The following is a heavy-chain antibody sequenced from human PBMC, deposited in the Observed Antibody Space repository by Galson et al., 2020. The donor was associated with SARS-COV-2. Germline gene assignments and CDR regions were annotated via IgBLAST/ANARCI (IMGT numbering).Heavy chain of an antibody. CDR3: ARGEFLEFYYYGMDV. V-gene: IGHV4-61*02. D-gene: IGHD3-3*01. J-gene: IGHJ6*02. CDR2: IYTSGNT. Sequence: SQTLSLTCTVSGASIRSGRYHWSWIRQPAGKGLESIGRIYTSGNTNYNPSLKSRVTISLDTSKNQFSQRLRSVTAADTAVYYCARGEFLEFYYYGMDVWGQGTTVTVSS. CDR1: GASIRSGRYH.